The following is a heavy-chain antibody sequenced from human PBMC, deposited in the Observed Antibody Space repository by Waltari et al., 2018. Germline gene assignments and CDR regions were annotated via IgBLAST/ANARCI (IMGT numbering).Heavy chain of an antibody. V-gene: IGHV2-5*02. Sequence: QITLKESGPTLVKPTQTLTLTCAFSGFSLTTNGVGVGWIRQPPEKALAWLAVIYWDNDKRYSPSLKNRLSITKDTSKNQAVLTMTNVDPVDTATYFCAHRRTYAGKWGWGDLDYWGQGIFVTVSS. CDR2: IYWDNDK. D-gene: IGHD2-15*01. J-gene: IGHJ4*02. CDR3: AHRRTYAGKWGWGDLDY. CDR1: GFSLTTNGVG.